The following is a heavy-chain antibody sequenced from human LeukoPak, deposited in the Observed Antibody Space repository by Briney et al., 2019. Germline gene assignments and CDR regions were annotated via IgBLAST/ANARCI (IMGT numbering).Heavy chain of an antibody. D-gene: IGHD5-18*01. J-gene: IGHJ4*02. CDR3: ARGSIQLWPFDY. CDR1: GFIFCGYW. V-gene: IGHV3-7*01. Sequence: GGSLRLSCTASGFIFCGYWMSWVRQAPGKGLEWVANIKQDGSEKYYVDSVKGRFTISRDNAKNSLYLQMNSLRAEDTAVYYCARGSIQLWPFDYWGQGTLVTVSS. CDR2: IKQDGSEK.